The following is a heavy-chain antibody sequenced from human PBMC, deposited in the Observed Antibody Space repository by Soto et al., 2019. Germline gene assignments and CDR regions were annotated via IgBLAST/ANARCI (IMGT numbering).Heavy chain of an antibody. Sequence: SETLSLTCAVSGGSISSGGYSWSWIRQPPGKGLEWIGYIYHSGSTYYNPSLKSRVTISVDRSKNQFSLKLSSVTAADTAVYYCARAIEGYFDYWGQGTRVTVSA. CDR3: ARAIEGYFDY. CDR1: GGSISSGGYS. J-gene: IGHJ4*02. V-gene: IGHV4-30-2*01. CDR2: IYHSGST.